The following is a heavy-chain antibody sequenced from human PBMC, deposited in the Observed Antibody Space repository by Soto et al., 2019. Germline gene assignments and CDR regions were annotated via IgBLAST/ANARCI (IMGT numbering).Heavy chain of an antibody. D-gene: IGHD2-2*02. Sequence: PSETLSLTCTVSGGSISSGGYYWSWMRQHPGKGLEWIGYIYYSGSTYYNPSLKSRVTISVDTSKNQFSLKLSSVTAADTAVYYCARDSVVVVVPAAIRYYYYYGMDVWGQGTTVTVSS. CDR3: ARDSVVVVVPAAIRYYYYYGMDV. CDR2: IYYSGST. J-gene: IGHJ6*02. CDR1: GGSISSGGYY. V-gene: IGHV4-31*03.